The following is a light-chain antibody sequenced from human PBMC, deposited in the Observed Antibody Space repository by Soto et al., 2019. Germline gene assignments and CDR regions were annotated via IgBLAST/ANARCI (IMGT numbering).Light chain of an antibody. V-gene: IGKV3-20*01. CDR1: QSVTSTY. J-gene: IGKJ1*01. CDR3: QQYGSSPWT. CDR2: GAS. Sequence: TQSPATLSVSPGETATLSCRASQSVTSTYLAWYQQKPGQAPRLLIYGASSRATGIPDRFSGSGSGTDFTLTISRLEPEDFAVYYCQQYGSSPWTFGQGTKVE.